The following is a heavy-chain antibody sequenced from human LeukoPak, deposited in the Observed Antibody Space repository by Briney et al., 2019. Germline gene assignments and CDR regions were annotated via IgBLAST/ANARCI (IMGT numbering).Heavy chain of an antibody. J-gene: IGHJ4*02. V-gene: IGHV1-2*02. CDR3: ARGDYGDSFDY. D-gene: IGHD4-17*01. Sequence: ASVKVSCKASGYSFIDYYMHWVRQAPGQGPEWMGWINPRSSGTTYAQKFHGRVTMTRDTSITTAYMELTRLTSDDTAVYYCARGDYGDSFDYWGQGTLVTVSS. CDR1: GYSFIDYY. CDR2: INPRSSGT.